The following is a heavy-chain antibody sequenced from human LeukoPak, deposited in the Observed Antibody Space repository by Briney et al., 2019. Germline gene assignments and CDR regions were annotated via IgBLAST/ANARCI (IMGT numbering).Heavy chain of an antibody. D-gene: IGHD5-18*01. J-gene: IGHJ4*02. V-gene: IGHV3-21*01. CDR1: GFIFSNYA. CDR3: ASTARALKEGYFDY. Sequence: GVSLRLSCTASGFIFSNYAMIWVRHAPGKGLEWLFSISSSSSYIYYADSVKGRFTISRDNAKNSLYLQMNSLRAEDTAVYYCASTARALKEGYFDYWGQGTLVTVS. CDR2: ISSSSSYI.